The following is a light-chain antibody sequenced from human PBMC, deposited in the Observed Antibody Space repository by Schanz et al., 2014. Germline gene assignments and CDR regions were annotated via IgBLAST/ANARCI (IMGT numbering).Light chain of an antibody. Sequence: QSVLTQPPSVSGAPGQRVTISCTGSSSNLGAGYDVHWFQQLPGTAPKLLMYANTKRPSGLPDRFSGSKSGTSASLAITGLQGEVEADYYCQSYDSSLRDVVFGGGTKLTVL. CDR2: ANT. V-gene: IGLV1-40*01. CDR3: QSYDSSLRDVV. CDR1: SSNLGAGYD. J-gene: IGLJ2*01.